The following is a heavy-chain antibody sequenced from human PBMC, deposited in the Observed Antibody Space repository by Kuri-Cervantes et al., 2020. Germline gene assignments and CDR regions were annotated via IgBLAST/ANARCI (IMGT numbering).Heavy chain of an antibody. CDR1: GGSFSGYY. D-gene: IGHD1-1*01. CDR3: AVLEGYYYYYMDV. V-gene: IGHV4-34*01. Sequence: SQTLSLTCAVYGGSFSGYYWSWIRQPPGKGLEWIGEINHSGSTNYNPSLKSRVTISVDTSKNQFSLKLSSVTAADTAVYYCAVLEGYYYYYMDVWGKGTTVTVSS. J-gene: IGHJ6*03. CDR2: INHSGST.